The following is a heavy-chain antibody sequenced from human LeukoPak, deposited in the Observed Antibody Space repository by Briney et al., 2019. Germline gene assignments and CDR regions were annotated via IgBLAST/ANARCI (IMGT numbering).Heavy chain of an antibody. D-gene: IGHD6-13*01. CDR3: ARVAAAGNGY. CDR1: GGSISSYY. Sequence: SETLSLTCTVSGGSISSYYWSWIRQPPGKGLEWIGYIYYSGSTNYNPSLKSRVTISVDTSKNQFSLKLSSVTAADTAVYYCARVAAAGNGYWGQGTLVTVSS. J-gene: IGHJ4*02. V-gene: IGHV4-59*01. CDR2: IYYSGST.